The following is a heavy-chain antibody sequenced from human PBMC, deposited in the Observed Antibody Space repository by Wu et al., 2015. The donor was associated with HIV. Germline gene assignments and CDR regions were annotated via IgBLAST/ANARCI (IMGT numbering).Heavy chain of an antibody. D-gene: IGHD6-19*01. CDR2: FNGEEDVR. J-gene: IGHJ3*02. Sequence: QVYLVQSGTEVKKPGASVKVACKVSGYSLIELSTHWVRQSPGKGLEWLGGFNGEEDVRIYAQKFQGRVTVTVDTSTNTAHLELSSLTSEDTAVYYCAIAGRFNIRMAGTEAFDIWGQGTMVIVSS. V-gene: IGHV1-24*01. CDR1: GYSLIELS. CDR3: AIAGRFNIRMAGTEAFDI.